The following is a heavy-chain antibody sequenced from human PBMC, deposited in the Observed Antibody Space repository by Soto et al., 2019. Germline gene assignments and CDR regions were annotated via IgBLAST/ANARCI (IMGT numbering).Heavy chain of an antibody. CDR1: RDGFASRA. CDR2: INAGNGNT. V-gene: IGHV1-3*01. J-gene: IGHJ4*02. CDR3: ARNCGGSCYFDY. D-gene: IGHD2-15*01. Sequence: GVPVKVSSEERRDGFASRARHWVRQAPGQRLEWMGWINAGNGNTKYSQKFQGRVTITRDTSASTAYMELSSLRSEDTAVYYCARNCGGSCYFDYWGQGTLVTVSS.